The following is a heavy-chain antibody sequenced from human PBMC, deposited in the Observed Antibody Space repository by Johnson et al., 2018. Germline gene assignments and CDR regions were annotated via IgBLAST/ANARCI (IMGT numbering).Heavy chain of an antibody. Sequence: QVQLQQWGAGLLNPSETLSLTCAVYGGSFSGYYWSWIRQPPGKGLEWIGEINHSGSTNYNPSLKSRVTISVDTSKNPFSLKLSSVTAADTAVYYCARPRYSSSSGAMDVWGKGTTVTVSS. V-gene: IGHV4-34*01. CDR2: INHSGST. J-gene: IGHJ6*03. CDR3: ARPRYSSSSGAMDV. CDR1: GGSFSGYY. D-gene: IGHD6-6*01.